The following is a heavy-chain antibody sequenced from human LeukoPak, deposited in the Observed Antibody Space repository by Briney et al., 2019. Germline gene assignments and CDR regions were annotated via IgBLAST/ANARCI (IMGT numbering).Heavy chain of an antibody. J-gene: IGHJ4*02. D-gene: IGHD2-8*02. Sequence: ASVTVSCTASGYTFTGYCVQWVRQAPGQGFERMGWINPDSGATNYAQKFQGRVTMTRDTSITTAYMELSRLRSDDTAVYYCARDSTGGYFDYWGQGTLVTVSS. CDR2: INPDSGAT. V-gene: IGHV1-2*02. CDR1: GYTFTGYC. CDR3: ARDSTGGYFDY.